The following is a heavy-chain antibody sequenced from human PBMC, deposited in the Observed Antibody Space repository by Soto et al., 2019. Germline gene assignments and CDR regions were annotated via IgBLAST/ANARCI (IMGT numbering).Heavy chain of an antibody. CDR1: GFSLSRSN. CDR3: ARLGYGSGSYHIDF. J-gene: IGHJ4*02. Sequence: WSLRLSCAASGFSLSRSNMNWVRQAPGKGLEWVSYTSSGSSTIYYADSVKGRFTISRDNAKNSLYLQMNSLRAEDTAMYYCARLGYGSGSYHIDFWGQGTLVNVSS. CDR2: TSSGSSTI. V-gene: IGHV3-48*01. D-gene: IGHD3-10*01.